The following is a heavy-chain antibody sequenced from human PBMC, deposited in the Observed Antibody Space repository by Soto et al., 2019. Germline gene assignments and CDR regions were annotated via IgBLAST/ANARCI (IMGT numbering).Heavy chain of an antibody. CDR3: ARAGPDSSGYYSDY. CDR1: GYTFTSYG. CDR2: ISAYNGNT. V-gene: IGHV1-18*01. D-gene: IGHD3-22*01. J-gene: IGHJ4*02. Sequence: ASVKVSCTASGYTFTSYGSSWVRQAPGQGLEWMGWISAYNGNTNYAQKLQGRVTMTTDTSTSTAYMELRSLRSDDTAVYYCARAGPDSSGYYSDYWGQGTLVTVSS.